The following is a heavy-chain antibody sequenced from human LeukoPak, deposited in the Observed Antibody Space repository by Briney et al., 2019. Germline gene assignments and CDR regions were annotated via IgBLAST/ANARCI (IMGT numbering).Heavy chain of an antibody. CDR1: GYTFTNNF. CDR2: INPSGDNT. Sequence: ASVKVSCKASGYTFTNNFMHWVRQAPGQGLEWMGIINPSGDNTWYAQKFQGRVTMTRDMATSTDYMEVSSLRSEDTAVYFCARDGLWIQNAFDIWGQGTMVTVSS. J-gene: IGHJ3*02. V-gene: IGHV1-46*01. D-gene: IGHD5-18*01. CDR3: ARDGLWIQNAFDI.